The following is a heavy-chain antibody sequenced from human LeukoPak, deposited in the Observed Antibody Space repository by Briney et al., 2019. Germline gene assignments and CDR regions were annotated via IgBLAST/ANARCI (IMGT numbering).Heavy chain of an antibody. V-gene: IGHV4-61*03. D-gene: IGHD3-3*01. CDR1: GASVSSGSYY. Sequence: SETLSLTCTVSGASVSSGSYYWSWIRQPPGKELEWIGYIYYSGSTSYNPSLKSRVTISVDTSKNHFSLKLSSVTAADTAVYYCARDSLITIFGVVTPYGMDVWGRGTTVTVSS. J-gene: IGHJ6*02. CDR2: IYYSGST. CDR3: ARDSLITIFGVVTPYGMDV.